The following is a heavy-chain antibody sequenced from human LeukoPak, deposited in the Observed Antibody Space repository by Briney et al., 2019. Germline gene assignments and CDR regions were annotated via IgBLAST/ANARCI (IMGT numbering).Heavy chain of an antibody. J-gene: IGHJ4*02. V-gene: IGHV3-23*01. D-gene: IGHD6-13*01. CDR2: ISGSGGST. Sequence: PGGSLRLSCAASGFTFSSYAMSWVRQAPGKGLEWVSAISGSGGSTYYADSVKGRFTISRGNSKNTLYLQMNSLRAEDTAVYYCASIIGRSSNEDYWGQGTLVTVSS. CDR3: ASIIGRSSNEDY. CDR1: GFTFSSYA.